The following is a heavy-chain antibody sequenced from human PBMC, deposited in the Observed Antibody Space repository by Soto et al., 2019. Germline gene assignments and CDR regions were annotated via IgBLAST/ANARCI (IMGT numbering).Heavy chain of an antibody. CDR2: IIPILGIA. D-gene: IGHD2-2*02. J-gene: IGHJ4*02. V-gene: IGHV1-69*08. CDR3: ARDLYQTKEGTDY. CDR1: GGTFSSYT. Sequence: QVQLVQSGAEVKKPGSSVKVSCKASGGTFSSYTISWVRQAPGQGLEWMGRIIPILGIANYAQKFQGRVTXTXDXXTSTAYMELSSLRSEDTAVYYCARDLYQTKEGTDYWGQGTLVTVSS.